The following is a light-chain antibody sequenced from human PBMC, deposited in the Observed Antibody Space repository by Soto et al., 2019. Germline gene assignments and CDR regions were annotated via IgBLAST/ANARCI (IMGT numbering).Light chain of an antibody. J-gene: IGLJ2*01. V-gene: IGLV1-40*01. CDR2: GNS. CDR3: QSYDSSDVV. Sequence: QSVLTQPPSVSGAPGQRVTISCTGSSSNIGAGYDVHWYQQLPGTAPKLLIYGNSNRPSGVPDRFSGSKSGTSASLAITGVQAEDEADYYCQSYDSSDVVFGGATQLTVL. CDR1: SSNIGAGYD.